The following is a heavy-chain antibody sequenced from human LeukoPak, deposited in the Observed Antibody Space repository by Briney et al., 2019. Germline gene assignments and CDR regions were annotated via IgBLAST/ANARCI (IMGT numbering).Heavy chain of an antibody. D-gene: IGHD3-22*01. CDR3: ARDHYYNNSGYYYVGPFGY. CDR1: GFTFNNYA. V-gene: IGHV3-23*01. CDR2: ISGSGGST. J-gene: IGHJ4*02. Sequence: GGSLRLSCAASGFTFNNYAISWVRQAPGKGLEWVSSISGSGGSTYYADSVKGRFTIPRDNSENTLYLQLNSLRAEDAAVYYCARDHYYNNSGYYYVGPFGYWGQGTLVTVSS.